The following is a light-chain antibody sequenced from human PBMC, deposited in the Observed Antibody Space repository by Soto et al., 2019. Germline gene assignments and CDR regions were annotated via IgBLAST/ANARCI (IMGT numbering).Light chain of an antibody. J-gene: IGKJ2*01. Sequence: DIQLTQSPTSLSASIGDRVTITCRASRSVAYFLNWYQHKPGKAPELLIYAASTLERGVPSRFSGSGSATDFSLTITDLRPEDFATYFCQPSYTFPPTFGQGTKL. CDR1: RSVAYF. V-gene: IGKV1-39*01. CDR3: QPSYTFPPT. CDR2: AAS.